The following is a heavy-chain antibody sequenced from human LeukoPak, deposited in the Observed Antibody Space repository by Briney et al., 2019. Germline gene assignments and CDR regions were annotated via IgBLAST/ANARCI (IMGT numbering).Heavy chain of an antibody. CDR3: ARTAPRTPLGGYFYYMGV. CDR2: ISAYNGNT. CDR1: GYTFTSYG. Sequence: GASVKVSCKASGYTFTSYGFNWVRQAPGQGLEWVGWISAYNGNTNYAQNLRDRVTLTTDTSTSTAYMELWSLRSDDTAVYYCARTAPRTPLGGYFYYMGVWGKGTSVTVS. D-gene: IGHD3-16*01. V-gene: IGHV1-18*01. J-gene: IGHJ6*03.